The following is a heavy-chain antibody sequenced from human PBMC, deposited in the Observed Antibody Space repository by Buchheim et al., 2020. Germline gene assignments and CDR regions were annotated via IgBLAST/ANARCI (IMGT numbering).Heavy chain of an antibody. D-gene: IGHD3-3*01. CDR3: ARGDYDFWSGYLTRSYYGMDV. J-gene: IGHJ6*02. CDR1: GGSISSGGYY. V-gene: IGHV4-31*03. CDR2: IYYSGST. Sequence: QVQLRESGPGLVKPSQTLSLTCTVSGGSISSGGYYWSWIRQHPGKGLEWIGYIYYSGSTYYNPSLKSRVTISVDTSKNQFSLKLSSVTAADTAVYYCARGDYDFWSGYLTRSYYGMDVWGQGTT.